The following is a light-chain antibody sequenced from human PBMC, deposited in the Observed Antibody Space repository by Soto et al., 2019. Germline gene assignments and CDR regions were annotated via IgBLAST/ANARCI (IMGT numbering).Light chain of an antibody. CDR1: SSNIGSNT. V-gene: IGLV1-44*01. J-gene: IGLJ3*02. Sequence: QTVVTQPPSASGTPGQRVTISCSGSSSNIGSNTVNWYQQLPGTAPKLLIYSNNQRPSGVPDRFSGSKSGTSASLAISGLQTEDEGLYYCAAHAGGNTGLFGGGTKLTVL. CDR2: SNN. CDR3: AAHAGGNTGL.